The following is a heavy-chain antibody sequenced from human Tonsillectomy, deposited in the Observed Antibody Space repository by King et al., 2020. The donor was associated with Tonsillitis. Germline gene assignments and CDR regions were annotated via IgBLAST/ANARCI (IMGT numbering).Heavy chain of an antibody. D-gene: IGHD3-22*01. CDR2: INHSGST. V-gene: IGHV4-34*01. CDR3: ARGGLYDSSGYYYSGMDV. Sequence: VQLQQWGAGLLKPSETLSLTCAVYGGSFSGYYWSWIRQPPGKGLEWIGEINHSGSTNYNTSLKSRVTISIDTSKNKFSLKMSSVTAADTAVYYCARGGLYDSSGYYYSGMDVWGQGTTVTVSS. J-gene: IGHJ6*02. CDR1: GGSFSGYY.